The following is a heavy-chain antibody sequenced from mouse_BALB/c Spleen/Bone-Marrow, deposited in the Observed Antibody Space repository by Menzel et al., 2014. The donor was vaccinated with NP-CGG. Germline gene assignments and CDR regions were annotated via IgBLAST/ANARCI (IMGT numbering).Heavy chain of an antibody. D-gene: IGHD1-1*01. CDR2: FNPNNGVT. Sequence: EVKLMESGPELVKPGASVKISCKPSGYTFTDYTMHWVKQSHGKSLEWIGGFNPNNGVTIYNQKFKGKATLTVDKSSSTAYMELRSLTSEDSAVYYCAIYYSDYPVMDYWGQGTSVAVSS. CDR3: AIYYSDYPVMDY. V-gene: IGHV1-18*01. CDR1: GYTFTDYT. J-gene: IGHJ4*01.